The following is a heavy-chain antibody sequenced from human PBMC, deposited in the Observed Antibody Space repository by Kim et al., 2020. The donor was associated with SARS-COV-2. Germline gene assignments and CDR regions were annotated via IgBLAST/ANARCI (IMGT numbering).Heavy chain of an antibody. CDR2: ISYDGSNK. CDR3: AREIGAAAGTSLIDYYYYGMDV. J-gene: IGHJ6*02. CDR1: GFTFSSYG. Sequence: GGSLRLSCAASGFTFSSYGMHWVRQAPGKGLEWVAVISYDGSNKYYADSVKGRFTISRDNSKNTLYLQMNSLRAEDTAVYYCAREIGAAAGTSLIDYYYYGMDVWGQGTTVTVSS. V-gene: IGHV3-33*05. D-gene: IGHD6-13*01.